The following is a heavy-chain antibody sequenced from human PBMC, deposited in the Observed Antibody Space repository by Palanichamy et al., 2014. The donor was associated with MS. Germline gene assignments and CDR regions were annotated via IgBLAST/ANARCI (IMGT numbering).Heavy chain of an antibody. CDR3: ARLDIVVVPAASGGFDY. J-gene: IGHJ4*02. V-gene: IGHV4-39*01. CDR2: IYYSGST. Sequence: QLQLQESGPGLVKPSETLSLTCTVSGGSISSSSYYWGWIRQPPGKGLEWIGSIYYSGSTYYNPSLKSRVTISVDTSKNQFSLKLSSVTAADTAVYYCARLDIVVVPAASGGFDYWGQGTLVTVSS. CDR1: GGSISSSSYY. D-gene: IGHD2-2*03.